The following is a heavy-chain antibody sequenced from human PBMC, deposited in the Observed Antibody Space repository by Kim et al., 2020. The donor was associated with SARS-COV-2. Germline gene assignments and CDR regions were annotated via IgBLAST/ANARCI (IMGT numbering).Heavy chain of an antibody. D-gene: IGHD3-3*01. J-gene: IGHJ6*02. CDR3: ARQPLKKITIFGVVTSYCMDV. V-gene: IGHV4-39*01. Sequence: SETLSLTCTVSGGSISSSSYYWGWIRQPPGKGLEWIGSIYYSGSTYYNPSLKSRVTISVDTSKNQFSLKLSSVTAADTAVYYCARQPLKKITIFGVVTSYCMDVWGQGTPVTVSS. CDR1: GGSISSSSYY. CDR2: IYYSGST.